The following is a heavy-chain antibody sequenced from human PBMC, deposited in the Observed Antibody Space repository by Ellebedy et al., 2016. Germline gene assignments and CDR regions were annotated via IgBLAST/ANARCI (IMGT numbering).Heavy chain of an antibody. V-gene: IGHV4-59*01. CDR3: ARNSGSYPVSYYYGMDV. Sequence: ESLKISXTVSGGSISSYYWSWIRQPPGKGLEWIGYIYYSGSTNYNPSLKSRVTISVDTSKNQFSLKLSSVTAADTAVYYCARNSGSYPVSYYYGMDVWGQGTTVTVSS. J-gene: IGHJ6*02. CDR2: IYYSGST. D-gene: IGHD1-26*01. CDR1: GGSISSYY.